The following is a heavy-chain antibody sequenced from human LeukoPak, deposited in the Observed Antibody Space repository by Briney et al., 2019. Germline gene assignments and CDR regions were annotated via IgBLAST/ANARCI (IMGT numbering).Heavy chain of an antibody. V-gene: IGHV3-30-3*01. CDR3: AVDFRYYYGSGSSP. Sequence: PGGSLRLSCAASGFTFSSYAMHWVRQAPGKGLEWVAVISYDGSNKYYADSVKGRFTISRDNSKNTLYLQMNSLRAEDTAVYYCAVDFRYYYGSGSSPWGQGTLVTVSS. J-gene: IGHJ5*02. CDR1: GFTFSSYA. D-gene: IGHD3-10*01. CDR2: ISYDGSNK.